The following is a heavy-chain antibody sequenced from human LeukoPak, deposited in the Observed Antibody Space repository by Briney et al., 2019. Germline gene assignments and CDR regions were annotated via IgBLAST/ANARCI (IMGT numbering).Heavy chain of an antibody. D-gene: IGHD5-12*01. CDR3: ARGVTWLSLDNLDY. J-gene: IGHJ4*02. CDR1: GYTFTGYY. Sequence: ASVKVSCKASGYTFTGYYMHWVRQAPGQGLEWMGWINPNSGGTNYAQKFQGRVTMTRDTPISTAYMELSRLRSDDTAVYYCARGVTWLSLDNLDYWGQGTLVTVSS. V-gene: IGHV1-2*02. CDR2: INPNSGGT.